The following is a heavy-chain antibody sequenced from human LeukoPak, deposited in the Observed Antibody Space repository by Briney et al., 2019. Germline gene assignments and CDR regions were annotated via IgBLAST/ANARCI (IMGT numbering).Heavy chain of an antibody. CDR1: GFTFSSYD. CDR3: AKVGGDTIFGVVIITGYYYFDY. D-gene: IGHD3-3*01. Sequence: QSGGSLRLSCAASGFTFSSYDMTWVRQAPGKGLEWVSAISSSGGGTYYADSVKGRFTISRDNSKSTLYLQMNSLRAEDTAVYYCAKVGGDTIFGVVIITGYYYFDYWGQGTLVTVSS. J-gene: IGHJ4*02. V-gene: IGHV3-23*01. CDR2: ISSSGGGT.